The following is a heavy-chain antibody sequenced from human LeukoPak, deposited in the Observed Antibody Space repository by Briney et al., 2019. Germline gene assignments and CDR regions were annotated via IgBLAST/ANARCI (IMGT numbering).Heavy chain of an antibody. J-gene: IGHJ4*02. V-gene: IGHV3-53*01. CDR2: LYNAGST. CDR1: GFTVSNKY. D-gene: IGHD1-26*01. Sequence: GGSLRLSCVASGFTVSNKYMSWVRQAPGKGLEWVSVLYNAGSTYYADSVKGRFTISRDNSKNTLYLQMYSLRAEDTAVYYCARRSSGSPPYYFDYWGQGTLVTVSS. CDR3: ARRSSGSPPYYFDY.